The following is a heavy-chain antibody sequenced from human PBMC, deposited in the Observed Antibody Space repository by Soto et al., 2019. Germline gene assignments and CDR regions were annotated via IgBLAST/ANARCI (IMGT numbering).Heavy chain of an antibody. V-gene: IGHV3-33*01. Sequence: PGGSLRLSCAASGFTFSSYGMHWVRQAPGKGLEWVAVIWYDGSNKYYADSVKGRFTISRDNSKNTLYLQMNSLRAEDTAVYYCAREARSGSYYPYFYFDDWGQGTLVTVSS. CDR2: IWYDGSNK. D-gene: IGHD1-26*01. CDR1: GFTFSSYG. J-gene: IGHJ4*02. CDR3: AREARSGSYYPYFYFDD.